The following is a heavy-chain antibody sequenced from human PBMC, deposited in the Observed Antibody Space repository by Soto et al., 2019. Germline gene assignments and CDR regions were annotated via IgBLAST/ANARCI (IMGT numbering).Heavy chain of an antibody. CDR1: GYTFTSYY. CDR2: INPSGGST. Sequence: RASVKVSCKASGYTFTSYYMHWVRQAPGQGLEWMGIINPSGGSTSYAQKFQGRVTMTRDTSTSTVYMELSSLRSEDTAVYYCARDWGSIAAAGGTRDYWGQGTLVTVSS. D-gene: IGHD6-13*01. J-gene: IGHJ4*02. V-gene: IGHV1-46*01. CDR3: ARDWGSIAAAGGTRDY.